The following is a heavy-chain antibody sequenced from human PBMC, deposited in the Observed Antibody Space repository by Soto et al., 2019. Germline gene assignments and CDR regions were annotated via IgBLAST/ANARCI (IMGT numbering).Heavy chain of an antibody. Sequence: EVQLVESGGGLVKPGGSLRLSCAASGFTFNTAWMNWVRQAPGEGLEWVGRIKTSADGGATDYAAPVQGRFTISRDDSKNALYLNMNSLKAEDTAVYYCTTGSVEGVWGQGTTVTVSS. V-gene: IGHV3-15*07. CDR2: IKTSADGGAT. CDR1: GFTFNTAW. CDR3: TTGSVEGV. J-gene: IGHJ6*02. D-gene: IGHD2-15*01.